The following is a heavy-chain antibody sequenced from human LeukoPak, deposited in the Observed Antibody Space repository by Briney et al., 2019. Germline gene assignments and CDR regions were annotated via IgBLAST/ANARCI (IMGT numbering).Heavy chain of an antibody. CDR1: GFTFSSYG. J-gene: IGHJ5*02. Sequence: GGSLRLSCAASGFTFSSYGMHWVRQAPGKGLEWVAVISYDGSNKYYADSVKGRFTISRDNAKNSLYLQMNSLRAEDTAVYYCARNIPKWEPVNWFDPWGQGTLVTVSS. CDR3: ARNIPKWEPVNWFDP. CDR2: ISYDGSNK. V-gene: IGHV3-30*03. D-gene: IGHD1-26*01.